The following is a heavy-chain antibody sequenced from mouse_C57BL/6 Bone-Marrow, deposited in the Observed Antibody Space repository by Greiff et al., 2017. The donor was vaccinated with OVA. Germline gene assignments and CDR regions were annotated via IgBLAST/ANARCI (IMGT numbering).Heavy chain of an antibody. CDR1: GYAFSSSW. CDR2: IYPGDGDT. Sequence: VQLQQSGPELVKPGASVKISCKASGYAFSSSWMNWVKQRPGKGLEWIGRIYPGDGDTNYNGKFKGKATLTADKSSSTAYMQLSSLTSEDSAVYFCARRLTTVGYYAMDYWGQGTSVTVSS. J-gene: IGHJ4*01. V-gene: IGHV1-82*01. CDR3: ARRLTTVGYYAMDY. D-gene: IGHD1-1*01.